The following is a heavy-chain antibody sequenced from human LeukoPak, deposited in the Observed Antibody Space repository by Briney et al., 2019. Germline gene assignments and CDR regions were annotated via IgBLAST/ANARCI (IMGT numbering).Heavy chain of an antibody. CDR2: IWHDGSRT. D-gene: IGHD1-26*01. Sequence: GRSRRLSCATSGFTFDKYGIHWVRQAPGKGLEWVAVIWHDGSRTHYADSLKGRFTISRDNSKDTAFLQMNSLTVEDTATYYCAGAISKGAGIDSWGQGTLVTVSS. J-gene: IGHJ4*02. CDR3: AGAISKGAGIDS. CDR1: GFTFDKYG. V-gene: IGHV3-33*03.